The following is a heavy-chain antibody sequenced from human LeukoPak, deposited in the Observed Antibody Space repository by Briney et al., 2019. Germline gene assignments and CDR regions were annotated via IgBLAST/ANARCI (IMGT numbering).Heavy chain of an antibody. D-gene: IGHD5-12*01. CDR2: IYYSGST. CDR3: ARGLGYSGYGYCFDY. J-gene: IGHJ4*02. CDR1: GGSISSYY. Sequence: SETLSLTCTVSGGSISSYYWSWIRQPPGKGLEWIGYIYYSGSTNYNPSLKSRVTISVDTSKNQFSLKLSSVTAADTAVYYCARGLGYSGYGYCFDYWGQGTLVTVSS. V-gene: IGHV4-59*01.